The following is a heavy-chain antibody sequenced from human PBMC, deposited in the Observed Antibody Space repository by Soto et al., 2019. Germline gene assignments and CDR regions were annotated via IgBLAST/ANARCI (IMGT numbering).Heavy chain of an antibody. D-gene: IGHD2-2*01. V-gene: IGHV3-7*01. CDR2: IKQDGSEK. CDR1: GFTFSSYW. Sequence: EVQLVESGGGLVQPGGSLRLSCAASGFTFSSYWMSWVRQAPGKGLEWVANIKQDGSEKYYVDSVKGRFTISRDNAKNSLYLQMYSLRAEDTAVYYYAREEYCSSPSCYVVYWGQGTLVTVSS. J-gene: IGHJ4*02. CDR3: AREEYCSSPSCYVVY.